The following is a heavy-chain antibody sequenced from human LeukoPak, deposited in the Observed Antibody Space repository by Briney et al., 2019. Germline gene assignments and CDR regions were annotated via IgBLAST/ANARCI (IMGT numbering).Heavy chain of an antibody. CDR3: VKDIKGTNYYYYGMGA. D-gene: IGHD1-14*01. CDR2: INGDGGRT. J-gene: IGHJ6*02. Sequence: GGSLRLSCAASGFTFSNSAMTWVRQAPGKGLDWVSAINGDGGRTYHADSVKGQFTISRDNSKNTLYLQMNSLRVEDTAVYYCVKDIKGTNYYYYGMGAWGQGTTATVSS. V-gene: IGHV3-23*01. CDR1: GFTFSNSA.